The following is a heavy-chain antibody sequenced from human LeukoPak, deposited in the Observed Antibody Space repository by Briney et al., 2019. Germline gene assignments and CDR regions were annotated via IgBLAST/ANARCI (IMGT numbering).Heavy chain of an antibody. CDR1: GYTFTSYG. CDR2: ISAYNGNT. J-gene: IGHJ3*02. V-gene: IGHV1-18*01. Sequence: ASVKVSCKASGYTFTSYGISCVRQAPGQGLEWMGWISAYNGNTNYAQKLQGRVTMTTDTSTSTAYMELRSLRSDDTAVYYCARVARFFDAFDIWGQGTMVTVSS. CDR3: ARVARFFDAFDI.